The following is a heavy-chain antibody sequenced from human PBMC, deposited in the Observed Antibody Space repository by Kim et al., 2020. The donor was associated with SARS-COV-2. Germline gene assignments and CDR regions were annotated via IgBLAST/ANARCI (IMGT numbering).Heavy chain of an antibody. J-gene: IGHJ4*02. V-gene: IGHV3-30*07. CDR3: ARDDCSGGSCYLGYFDY. D-gene: IGHD2-15*01. Sequence: VKGRFTISRDNSKNTLDLQMNSLRAEDTAVYYCARDDCSGGSCYLGYFDYWGQGTLVTVSS.